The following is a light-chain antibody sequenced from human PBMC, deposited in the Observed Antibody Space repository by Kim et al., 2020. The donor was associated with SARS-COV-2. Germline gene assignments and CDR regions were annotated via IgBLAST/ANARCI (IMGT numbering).Light chain of an antibody. Sequence: GKTVTSSCTRSRGSIASNYVQWYQQRPGSAPTTVIYEDNQRPSGVPDRFSGSSDSSSNSASLTISGLKTEDEADYYCQSYDSSNQVFGGGTQLTVL. CDR2: EDN. J-gene: IGLJ3*02. V-gene: IGLV6-57*03. CDR1: RGSIASNY. CDR3: QSYDSSNQV.